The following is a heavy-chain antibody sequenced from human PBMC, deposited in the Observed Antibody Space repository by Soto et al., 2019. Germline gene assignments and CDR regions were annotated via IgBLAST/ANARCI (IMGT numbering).Heavy chain of an antibody. J-gene: IGHJ3*02. V-gene: IGHV3-21*01. CDR2: ISSSSSYI. CDR3: ARDVTMMADAFDI. D-gene: IGHD3-22*01. CDR1: GFTFSSYS. Sequence: GGSLRLSCAASGFTFSSYSMNWVRQAPGKGLEWVSSISSSSSYIYYADSVKGRFTISRDNAKNSLYLQMNSLRAEDTAVYYCARDVTMMADAFDIWGQGTMVTVSS.